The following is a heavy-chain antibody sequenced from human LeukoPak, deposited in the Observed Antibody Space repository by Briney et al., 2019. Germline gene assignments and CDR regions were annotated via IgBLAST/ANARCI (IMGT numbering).Heavy chain of an antibody. CDR2: INPSGTGT. CDR1: GYTFSTYY. Sequence: GASVKISCKVSGYTFSTYYMHWVRQAPGQGLEWMGIINPSGTGTSYAQRFRGRITMTRDTPTSTLYMELSSLRSEDTAVYYCARDRVGNNYDFWSGHPAEYFQHWGQGTLVTVSS. D-gene: IGHD3-3*01. J-gene: IGHJ1*01. V-gene: IGHV1-46*01. CDR3: ARDRVGNNYDFWSGHPAEYFQH.